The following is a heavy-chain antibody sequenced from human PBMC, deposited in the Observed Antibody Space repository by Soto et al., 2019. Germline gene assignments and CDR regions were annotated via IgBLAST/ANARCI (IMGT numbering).Heavy chain of an antibody. CDR3: AKDRQFYDFWTDLSMFGP. D-gene: IGHD3-3*01. CDR2: ISGNGGNT. CDR1: GLTFGDYA. V-gene: IGHV3-23*01. J-gene: IGHJ5*02. Sequence: PGGSLRLSCGSSGLTFGDYAMTWVRQAPGKGLEWVAGISGNGGNTYYADSVKGQFTISRDNSKNTLYLQMNSLSAEDTAVYYCAKDRQFYDFWTDLSMFGPWRQVTLVTVSS.